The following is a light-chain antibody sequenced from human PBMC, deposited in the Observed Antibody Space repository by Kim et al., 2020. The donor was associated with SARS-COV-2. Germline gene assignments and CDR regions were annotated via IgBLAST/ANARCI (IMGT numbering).Light chain of an antibody. J-gene: IGLJ3*02. CDR3: QAWHTSAVV. V-gene: IGLV3-1*01. CDR2: QDR. CDR1: KLEDKF. Sequence: VTPEKTPSITCSEDKLEDKFTTWYQQKSGQSPILVIYQDRLRPSGISERFSGSTSGNTATLTISGIQATDGADYYCQAWHTSAVVFGGGTQLTVL.